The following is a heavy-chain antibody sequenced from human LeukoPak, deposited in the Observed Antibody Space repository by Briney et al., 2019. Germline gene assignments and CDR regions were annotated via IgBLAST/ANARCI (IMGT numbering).Heavy chain of an antibody. CDR3: AKDFAHYYDSSGYFDY. CDR1: GFTFSSYA. Sequence: GGSLRLSCAASGFTFSSYAMSWVRQAPGKGLEWVSAISGSGGSTYYADSVKGRFTISRDNSKNTLYLQMNSLRAEDTAVYYCAKDFAHYYDSSGYFDYWGQGTLVTVS. CDR2: ISGSGGST. D-gene: IGHD3-22*01. V-gene: IGHV3-23*01. J-gene: IGHJ4*02.